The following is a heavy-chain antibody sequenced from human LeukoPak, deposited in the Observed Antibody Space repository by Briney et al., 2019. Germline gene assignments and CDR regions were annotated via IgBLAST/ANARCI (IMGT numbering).Heavy chain of an antibody. Sequence: PSETLSLTCTVSGGSISSGDYYWSWIRQPPGKGLEWIAYMYYSGSTYYNPSLKSRVTMSADTSKNQLSLRLSSVTAADTAVYYCARPYYYDSRIDPWGQGILVTVTS. D-gene: IGHD3-22*01. J-gene: IGHJ5*02. CDR2: MYYSGST. CDR1: GGSISSGDYY. CDR3: ARPYYYDSRIDP. V-gene: IGHV4-30-4*01.